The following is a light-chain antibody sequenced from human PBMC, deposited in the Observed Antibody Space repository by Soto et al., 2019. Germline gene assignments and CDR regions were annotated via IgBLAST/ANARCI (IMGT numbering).Light chain of an antibody. CDR1: QSVSRRY. CDR3: LQYDTSPPRYT. CDR2: GPS. V-gene: IGKV3-20*01. Sequence: EVVLTQSPGTLSLSPGERATLSCRASQSVSRRYLAWYQQKPGQAPRLLIFGPSSRATGIPDRFSGSGSGTAFTLTISSLEPEDFAVYYCLQYDTSPPRYTFGQGTKLEIK. J-gene: IGKJ2*01.